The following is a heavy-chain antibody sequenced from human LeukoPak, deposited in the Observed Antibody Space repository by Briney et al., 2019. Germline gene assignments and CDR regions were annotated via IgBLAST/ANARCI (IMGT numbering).Heavy chain of an antibody. CDR3: AKKWGVGTTTLDYFDY. J-gene: IGHJ4*02. D-gene: IGHD1-26*01. V-gene: IGHV3-23*01. Sequence: GGSLRLSCAASGFTFSNYATSWVRQAPGKGLEWVSGISGSGGSTYYADSVKGRFTISRDNSKNTLYLQMNSLTDEDTAVYYCAKKWGVGTTTLDYFDYWGQGTLVTVSS. CDR2: ISGSGGST. CDR1: GFTFSNYA.